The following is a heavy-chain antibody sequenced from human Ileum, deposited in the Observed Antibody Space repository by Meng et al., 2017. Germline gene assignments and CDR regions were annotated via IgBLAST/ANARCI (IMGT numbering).Heavy chain of an antibody. D-gene: IGHD3/OR15-3a*01. J-gene: IGHJ4*02. CDR2: IKSDGGTT. CDR3: ASDWDWVVWDY. CDR1: GFPFISYW. V-gene: IGHV3-74*01. Sequence: DVELVGCGGGCLHPGAPLTRCFSIGGFPFISYWMRWGRTAQGTVLVGLSQIKSDGGTTADVYCVKGRFNIPIDNAKITLYLEMNILGAEDAAVYYCASDWDWVVWDYWGQGTLVTVS.